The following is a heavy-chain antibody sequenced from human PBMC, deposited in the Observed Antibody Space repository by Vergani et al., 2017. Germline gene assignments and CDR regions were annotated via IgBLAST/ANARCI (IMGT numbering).Heavy chain of an antibody. V-gene: IGHV4-61*02. J-gene: IGHJ5*02. CDR2: VYPSVTT. CDR3: ARGETRTDWFDP. Sequence: QVPLHESGPGLVKPSEPLSLICHVSGVSMQSGSFYWTWNRQTAERRLEWMGRVYPSVTTKYNPSLNGRVTIFVDKSKNILSLRLNSVTAADTAVYYCARGETRTDWFDPWGQGTLVTVSS. D-gene: IGHD3/OR15-3a*01. CDR1: GVSMQSGSFY.